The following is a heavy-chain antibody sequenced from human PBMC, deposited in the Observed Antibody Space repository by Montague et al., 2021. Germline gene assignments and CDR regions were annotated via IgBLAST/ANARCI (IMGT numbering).Heavy chain of an antibody. D-gene: IGHD4-17*01. CDR2: ISYDGIKE. J-gene: IGHJ6*03. Sequence: SLRLSCAPSGFTFSSYAMHWVRQAPGRGLEWVAVISYDGIKEYYADSVRCRFTISRDNSNNTLYMQMNSLRAEDTAMYYCARASSYGKSSYYYMDVWGRGTTVTVSS. V-gene: IGHV3-30-3*01. CDR1: GFTFSSYA. CDR3: ARASSYGKSSYYYMDV.